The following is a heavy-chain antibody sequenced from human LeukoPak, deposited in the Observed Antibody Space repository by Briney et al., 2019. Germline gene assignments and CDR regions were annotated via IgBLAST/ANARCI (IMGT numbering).Heavy chain of an antibody. CDR3: ARAWRGSHLDY. V-gene: IGHV3-7*01. CDR1: GFTFSSYW. CDR2: IKQDGSEK. Sequence: GSLRLSCAASGFTFSSYWMSWVRQAPGKGLEWVANIKQDGSEKYYVDSVKGRFTISRGNAKNSLYLQMNSLRAEDTAVYYCARAWRGSHLDYWGQGTLVTVSS. D-gene: IGHD1-26*01. J-gene: IGHJ4*02.